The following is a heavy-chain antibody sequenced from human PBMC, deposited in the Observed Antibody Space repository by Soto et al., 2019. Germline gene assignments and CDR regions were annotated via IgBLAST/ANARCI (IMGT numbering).Heavy chain of an antibody. D-gene: IGHD4-17*01. V-gene: IGHV1-18*01. Sequence: QVQLVQSGAEVKKPGASVKVSCKASGYTFTSYGISWVRQAPGQGLEWMGWISAYNGNTNYAQKLQGRVTMTTDTSTSTAYMELRRLRSDDTAVYCCARGELTTVTTLFGRFDYWGQGTLVTVSS. J-gene: IGHJ4*02. CDR2: ISAYNGNT. CDR3: ARGELTTVTTLFGRFDY. CDR1: GYTFTSYG.